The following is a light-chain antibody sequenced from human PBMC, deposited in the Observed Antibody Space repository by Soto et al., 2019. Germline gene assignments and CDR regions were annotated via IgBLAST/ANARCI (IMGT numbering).Light chain of an antibody. V-gene: IGKV1-33*01. J-gene: IGKJ5*01. Sequence: DVQMTQSPSSLSASVGDRVTITCQASQDINTYLNWYQQKPGKAPKLLIYDASNLETGVPTRFTGSGSRTHFTFTISSLQPEDIATYFCQQYDFLVTFGQGTRLEIQ. CDR1: QDINTY. CDR2: DAS. CDR3: QQYDFLVT.